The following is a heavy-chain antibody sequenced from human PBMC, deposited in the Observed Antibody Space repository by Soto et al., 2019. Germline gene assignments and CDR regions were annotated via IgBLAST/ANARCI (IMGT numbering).Heavy chain of an antibody. CDR1: GGGFRSYA. CDR3: ARVKDPYRDRMLYYYFGMDV. J-gene: IGHJ6*02. CDR2: FIPLFGTA. V-gene: IGHV1-69*13. D-gene: IGHD2-8*01. Sequence: VKVSGEASGGGFRSYARSRVRQAPGQGHEWMGWFIPLFGTANYAQKFQGRVTITADESTSTAYMELSSLRSEDTAVYYCARVKDPYRDRMLYYYFGMDVRGQGPTVTVSS.